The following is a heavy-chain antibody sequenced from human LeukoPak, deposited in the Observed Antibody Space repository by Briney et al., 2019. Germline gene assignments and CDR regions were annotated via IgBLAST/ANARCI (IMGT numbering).Heavy chain of an antibody. J-gene: IGHJ5*02. CDR3: ARGSDFWSRWFDP. CDR1: GGSFSGYY. V-gene: IGHV4-34*01. CDR2: INHSGST. Sequence: SETLSLTCAVYGGSFSGYYWSWIRQPPGKGLEWIGEINHSGSTNYNPSLKSRVTISVDTSKNQFSLKLSSVAAADTAVYYCARGSDFWSRWFDPWGQGTLVTVSS. D-gene: IGHD3-3*01.